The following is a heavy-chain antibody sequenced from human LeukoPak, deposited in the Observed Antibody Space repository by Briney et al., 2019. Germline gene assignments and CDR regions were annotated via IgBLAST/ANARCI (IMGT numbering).Heavy chain of an antibody. CDR3: ARAFRSGYYRSYGMDV. J-gene: IGHJ6*02. D-gene: IGHD3-3*01. V-gene: IGHV1-18*01. Sequence: GASVKVSCKASGYTFTSYGISWVRQAPGQGLEWMGWISAYNGNTNYAQKLQGRVTMTTDTSTSTAYMELRSLRSEDTAVYYCARAFRSGYYRSYGMDVWGQGTTVTVSS. CDR2: ISAYNGNT. CDR1: GYTFTSYG.